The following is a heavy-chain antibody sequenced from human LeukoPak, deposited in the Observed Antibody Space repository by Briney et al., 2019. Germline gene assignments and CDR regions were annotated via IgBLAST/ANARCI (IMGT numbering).Heavy chain of an antibody. CDR1: GGSVSSGGYY. Sequence: PSQTLSLTCTVSGGSVSSGGYYWTWIHQHPGKGLEWIGYIYYSGSTYYNPSLKSRVTISVDTSKNQFSLKLSSVTAADTAVYYCASLYPAGNWFDPWGQGTLVTVSS. CDR3: ASLYPAGNWFDP. D-gene: IGHD2-15*01. V-gene: IGHV4-31*03. CDR2: IYYSGST. J-gene: IGHJ5*02.